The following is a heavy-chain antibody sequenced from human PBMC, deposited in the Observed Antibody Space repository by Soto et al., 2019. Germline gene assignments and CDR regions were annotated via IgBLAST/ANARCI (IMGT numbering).Heavy chain of an antibody. CDR2: INHSGST. CDR1: GGSLRDYY. J-gene: IGHJ4*02. V-gene: IGHV4-34*01. D-gene: IGHD6-13*01. Sequence: SETLPLTCAVYGGSLRDYYWSWILQPPGKGLEWIGEINHSGSTNYNPSLKSRVTISVDTSKNHFSLKLSSVTAADTAVYYCARGPRANLSWSDVSHFDYWGQGTLVTVSS. CDR3: ARGPRANLSWSDVSHFDY.